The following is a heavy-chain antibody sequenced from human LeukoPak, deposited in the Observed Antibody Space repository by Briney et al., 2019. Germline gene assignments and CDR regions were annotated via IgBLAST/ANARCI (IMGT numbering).Heavy chain of an antibody. Sequence: GASVKVSCKASGGTFSSYTISWVRQAPGQGLEWMGRIIPILGIANYAQKFQGRVTITADESTSTAYMELSSLRSEDTAVYYCATAGYYYDSSGYCFDYWGQGTLVTVSS. D-gene: IGHD3-22*01. CDR2: IIPILGIA. CDR3: ATAGYYYDSSGYCFDY. J-gene: IGHJ4*02. V-gene: IGHV1-69*02. CDR1: GGTFSSYT.